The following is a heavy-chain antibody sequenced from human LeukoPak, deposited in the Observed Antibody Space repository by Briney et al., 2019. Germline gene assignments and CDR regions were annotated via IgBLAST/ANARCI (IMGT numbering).Heavy chain of an antibody. Sequence: SETLSLTCTVSGGSISSYYWSWIRQPAGKGLEWIGRIYTSGSTNYNPSLKSRVTMSVDTSKNQFSLKLSSVTAADTAVYYCARGTYYDFWSGTSWFDSWGQGTLVTVSS. CDR2: IYTSGST. D-gene: IGHD3-3*01. CDR3: ARGTYYDFWSGTSWFDS. J-gene: IGHJ5*01. CDR1: GGSISSYY. V-gene: IGHV4-4*07.